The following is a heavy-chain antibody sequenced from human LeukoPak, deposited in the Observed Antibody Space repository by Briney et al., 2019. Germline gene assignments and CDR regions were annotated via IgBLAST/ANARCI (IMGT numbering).Heavy chain of an antibody. CDR3: AEDISQDVLRFLEWYPDAFDI. Sequence: PGGSLRLSCAASGFTFSSYVMSWVRQAPGKGLEWVSAISGSGGSTYYADSVKGRFTISRDNSKNTLYLQMNSLRAEDTAVYYCAEDISQDVLRFLEWYPDAFDIWGQGTMVTVSS. CDR2: ISGSGGST. V-gene: IGHV3-23*01. J-gene: IGHJ3*02. CDR1: GFTFSSYV. D-gene: IGHD3-3*01.